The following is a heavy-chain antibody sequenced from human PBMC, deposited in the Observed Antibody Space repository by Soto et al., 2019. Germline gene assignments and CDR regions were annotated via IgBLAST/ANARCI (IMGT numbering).Heavy chain of an antibody. CDR2: IWYDGSNK. CDR1: GFTFSSYG. Sequence: GGSLRLSCAASGFTFSSYGMHWVRQAPGKGLEWVAVIWYDGSNKYYADSVKGRFTISRDNSKNTLYLQMNSLRAEDTAVYYCAREMVRGVTHYYYYGMDVWGQGTTVTVSS. J-gene: IGHJ6*02. V-gene: IGHV3-33*01. CDR3: AREMVRGVTHYYYYGMDV. D-gene: IGHD3-10*01.